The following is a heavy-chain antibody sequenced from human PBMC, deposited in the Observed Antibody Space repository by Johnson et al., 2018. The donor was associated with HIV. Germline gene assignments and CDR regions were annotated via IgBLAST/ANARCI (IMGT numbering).Heavy chain of an antibody. CDR1: GFTFSSYA. V-gene: IGHV3-30*02. CDR3: AKDRGPMVTIDAFDM. CDR2: IRFDGSSQ. Sequence: QVQVVESGGGVVQPGRSLRLSCAASGFTFSSYAMHWVRQAPGKGLEWVAFIRFDGSSQFYADSVKGRFTISRDNSENTLYLQMNSLRTEDTAVYYCAKDRGPMVTIDAFDMWGQGTMVTVAS. D-gene: IGHD4-17*01. J-gene: IGHJ3*02.